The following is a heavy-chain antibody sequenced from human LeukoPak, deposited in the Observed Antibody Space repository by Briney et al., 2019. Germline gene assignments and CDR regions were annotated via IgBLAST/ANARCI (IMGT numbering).Heavy chain of an antibody. D-gene: IGHD3-22*01. CDR3: ERLDRSGYEMGGTWFDP. CDR2: IYYTGST. V-gene: IGHV4-59*08. J-gene: IGHJ5*02. Sequence: PSETLSLTCTVSGASIRSSYWSWLRHPPRKRLEWICYIYYTGSTNSNPSPKSRVTVSLDTSKNQFSLKLSSMTAADTAAYYCERLDRSGYEMGGTWFDPWGQGTLVTVSS. CDR1: GASIRSSY.